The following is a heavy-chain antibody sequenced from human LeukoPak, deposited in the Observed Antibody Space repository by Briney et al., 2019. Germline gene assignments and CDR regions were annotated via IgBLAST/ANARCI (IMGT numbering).Heavy chain of an antibody. D-gene: IGHD5-12*01. V-gene: IGHV4-59*01. CDR3: ARDYGGYEDY. Sequence: SETLSLTCTVSGGSISSNYWSWIRQPPGKGLEWIGYIYYSGSTNYNPSLKSRVTISVDTSKNQFSLKLSSVTAADAAVYYCARDYGGYEDYWGQGTLVTVSS. CDR1: GGSISSNY. CDR2: IYYSGST. J-gene: IGHJ4*02.